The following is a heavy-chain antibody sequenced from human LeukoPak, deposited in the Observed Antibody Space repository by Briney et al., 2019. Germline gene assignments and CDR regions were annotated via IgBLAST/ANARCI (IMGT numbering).Heavy chain of an antibody. CDR2: ISSSGSSI. Sequence: GGSLRLSCAASEFTFSDYYMSWVRQAPGKGLEWVSYISSSGSSIYYADSVKGRFTVSRDNSKNTLYLQMNSLTAADTAVYFCAKALGDWPTTLDYWGRGTLVTVSS. CDR3: AKALGDWPTTLDY. V-gene: IGHV3-11*01. J-gene: IGHJ4*02. D-gene: IGHD3-16*01. CDR1: EFTFSDYY.